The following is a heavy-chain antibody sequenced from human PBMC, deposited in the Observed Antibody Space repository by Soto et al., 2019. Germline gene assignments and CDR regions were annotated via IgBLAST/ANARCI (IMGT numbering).Heavy chain of an antibody. CDR1: GGSISSGGNY. J-gene: IGHJ4*01. V-gene: IGHV4-31*03. CDR2: IYYGGST. CDR3: ARGAYYYENSGQNAYDY. Sequence: PSETLSLTCTVSGGSISSGGNYWSWIRQHPGKGLEGIGYIYYGGSTYYNPSLKRRATISGDTSKNQFSLKLSSVTAADTAVYYCARGAYYYENSGQNAYDYWGQGILVTVSS. D-gene: IGHD3-22*01.